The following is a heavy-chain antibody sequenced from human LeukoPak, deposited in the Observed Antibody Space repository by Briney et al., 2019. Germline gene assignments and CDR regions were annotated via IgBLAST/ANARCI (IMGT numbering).Heavy chain of an antibody. D-gene: IGHD3/OR15-3a*01. CDR3: VKGRDFYFDY. Sequence: GGSLRLSCAASGFTFSDYGMHWVRQAPGKGLEWVTFIRYDGSKKYYADSVKGRFTFSTDNSKNMLYLQMNSLRADDTAIYYCVKGRDFYFDYWGQGTLVTVSS. V-gene: IGHV3-30*02. CDR2: IRYDGSKK. J-gene: IGHJ4*02. CDR1: GFTFSDYG.